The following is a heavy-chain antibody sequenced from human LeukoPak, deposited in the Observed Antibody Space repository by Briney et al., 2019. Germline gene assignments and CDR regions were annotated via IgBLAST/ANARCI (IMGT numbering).Heavy chain of an antibody. D-gene: IGHD2-2*01. V-gene: IGHV3-48*01. CDR3: ARAWGSTSRAVGY. CDR1: GFIFSSYS. CDR2: ISSSSSTI. Sequence: PGGSLRLSCAASGFIFSSYSMNWVRQAPGKGLEWVSYISSSSSTIYYADSVKGRFTISRDNAKNSLYLQMNSLRAEDTAVYYCARAWGSTSRAVGYWGQGTLVTVSS. J-gene: IGHJ4*02.